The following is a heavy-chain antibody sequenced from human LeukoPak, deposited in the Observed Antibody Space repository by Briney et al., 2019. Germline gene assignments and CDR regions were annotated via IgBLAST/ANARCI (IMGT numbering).Heavy chain of an antibody. CDR2: IKKDGSEK. D-gene: IGHD5-18*01. CDR1: GFTFSSYW. Sequence: GGSLRLSCAPSGFTFSSYWMSWVRQAPGKGLEWVANIKKDGSEKYYVASVKGRFTISRDNAKTSLYLKMNSLRAEDTAVYYCARDLSGVTGYTYGRGIDYWGQGTLVTVSS. CDR3: ARDLSGVTGYTYGRGIDY. J-gene: IGHJ4*02. V-gene: IGHV3-7*01.